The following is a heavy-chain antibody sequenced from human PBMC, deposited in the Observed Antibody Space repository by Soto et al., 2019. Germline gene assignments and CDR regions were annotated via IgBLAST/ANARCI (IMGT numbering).Heavy chain of an antibody. CDR3: ARDQMDFWSGQAYYYGMDV. Sequence: GGSLRLSCAASGSTFSSYAMHWVRQAPGKGLEWVAVISYDGSNKYYADSVKGRFTISRDNSKNTLYLQMNSLRAEDTAVYYCARDQMDFWSGQAYYYGMDVWGQGTTVTVSS. V-gene: IGHV3-30-3*01. CDR2: ISYDGSNK. J-gene: IGHJ6*02. D-gene: IGHD3-3*01. CDR1: GSTFSSYA.